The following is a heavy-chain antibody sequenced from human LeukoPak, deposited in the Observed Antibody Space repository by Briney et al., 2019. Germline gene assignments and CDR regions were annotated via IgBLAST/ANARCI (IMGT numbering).Heavy chain of an antibody. CDR3: ARDGGSGISYDNYIYYGMDV. CDR2: IYTGTNT. J-gene: IGHJ6*02. CDR1: GFTVSDNY. Sequence: GGSLRLSCAASGFTVSDNYMSWVRQPPGKGLAWVSFIYTGTNTYYADSVKGRFTISRDNSKNTVVLQMDSLRVEDTAVYFCARDGGSGISYDNYIYYGMDVWGQGTTVTVSS. V-gene: IGHV3-53*01. D-gene: IGHD5-18*01.